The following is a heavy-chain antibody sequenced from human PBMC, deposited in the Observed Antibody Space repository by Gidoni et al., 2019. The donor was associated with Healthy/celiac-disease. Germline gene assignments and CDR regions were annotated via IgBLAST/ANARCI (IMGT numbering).Heavy chain of an antibody. J-gene: IGHJ5*02. V-gene: IGHV4-59*01. CDR1: GGSISSYY. CDR3: ARVVRCSGGSCYSSSWFDP. Sequence: QVQLQESGPGLVKPSETLSLTCTVSGGSISSYYWSWIRQPPGKGLEWIGYIYYSGSTNYNPSLKSRVTISVDTSKNQFSLKLSSVTAADTAVYYCARVVRCSGGSCYSSSWFDPWGQGTLVTVSS. CDR2: IYYSGST. D-gene: IGHD2-15*01.